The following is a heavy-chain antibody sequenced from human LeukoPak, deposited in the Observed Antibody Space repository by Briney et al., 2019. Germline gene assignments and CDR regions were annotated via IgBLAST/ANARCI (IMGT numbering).Heavy chain of an antibody. D-gene: IGHD6-6*01. CDR3: AREGSSSAPFDY. CDR1: GGSVRSYY. CDR2: IYTSGST. Sequence: SETLSLTCTVFGGSVRSYYWSWIRQPAGKGLEWIGRIYTSGSTNYNPSLKSRVTMSVDTSKNQFSLKLSSVTAADTAVYYCAREGSSSAPFDYWGQGTLVTVSS. J-gene: IGHJ4*02. V-gene: IGHV4-4*07.